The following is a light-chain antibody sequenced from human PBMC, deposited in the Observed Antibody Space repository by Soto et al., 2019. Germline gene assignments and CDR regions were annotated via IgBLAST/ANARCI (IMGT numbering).Light chain of an antibody. CDR2: GAS. CDR3: QQYNNWPYT. Sequence: EEIMTQSPATLSVSPGERATLSCSASQSVSSNLAWYQQKPGQAPRLLIYGASTRATGISARFSGSGSGTEFTLTISSLQSEDFAGYYCQQYNNWPYTVGQGTKLEIK. J-gene: IGKJ2*01. V-gene: IGKV3-15*01. CDR1: QSVSSN.